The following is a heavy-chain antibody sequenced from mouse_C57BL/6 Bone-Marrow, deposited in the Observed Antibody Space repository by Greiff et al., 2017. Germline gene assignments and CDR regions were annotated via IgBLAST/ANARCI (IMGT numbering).Heavy chain of an antibody. J-gene: IGHJ4*01. V-gene: IGHV1-19*01. CDR1: GYTFTDYY. CDR3: ARRGTTAHYYAMDY. D-gene: IGHD1-2*01. Sequence: VQLQQSGPVLVKPGASVKMSCKASGYTFTDYYMNWVKQSHGKSLEWIGVINPYNGGTSYNQKFKGKATLTVDTSSSTAYMELNSLTSEDSAVYYAARRGTTAHYYAMDYWGQGTSVTVSS. CDR2: INPYNGGT.